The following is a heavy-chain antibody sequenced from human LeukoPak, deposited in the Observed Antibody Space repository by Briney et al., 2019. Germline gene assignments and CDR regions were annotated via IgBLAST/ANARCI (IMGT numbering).Heavy chain of an antibody. CDR1: GGTFSSYA. J-gene: IGHJ5*02. Sequence: SVKVSCKASGGTFSSYAISWVRQAPGQGLEWMGRIIPIFGIANYAQKFQDRVTITADKSTSTAYMELSSLRSEDTAVYYCARGYAIPYSSGWYGNHWGQGTLVTVSS. CDR3: ARGYAIPYSSGWYGNH. D-gene: IGHD6-19*01. CDR2: IIPIFGIA. V-gene: IGHV1-69*04.